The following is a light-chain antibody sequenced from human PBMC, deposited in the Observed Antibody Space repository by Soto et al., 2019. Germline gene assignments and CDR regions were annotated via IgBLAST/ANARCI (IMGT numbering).Light chain of an antibody. CDR3: QQYNSYPLT. J-gene: IGKJ4*01. CDR1: QSISSW. Sequence: DIQMTQSPSTLSASVGDRVTITCRASQSISSWLAWYQQKPGKAPKLLIYDASSLESGVPSRFSGRGSGTEFTLTISSLQPDDFATYYCQQYNSYPLTFGGGTKVDI. CDR2: DAS. V-gene: IGKV1-5*01.